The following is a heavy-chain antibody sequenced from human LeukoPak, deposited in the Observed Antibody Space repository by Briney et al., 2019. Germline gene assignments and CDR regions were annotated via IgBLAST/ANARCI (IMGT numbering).Heavy chain of an antibody. CDR2: IYYSGST. Sequence: PSETLSLTCTLSGGSISSYYWSWIRQPPGKGLEWIGYIYYSGSTNYNPSLKSRVTISVDTSKNQFSLKLSSVTAADTAVYYCARVSGYYYVNDAFDIWGQGTMVTVSS. D-gene: IGHD3-22*01. CDR1: GGSISSYY. CDR3: ARVSGYYYVNDAFDI. V-gene: IGHV4-59*01. J-gene: IGHJ3*02.